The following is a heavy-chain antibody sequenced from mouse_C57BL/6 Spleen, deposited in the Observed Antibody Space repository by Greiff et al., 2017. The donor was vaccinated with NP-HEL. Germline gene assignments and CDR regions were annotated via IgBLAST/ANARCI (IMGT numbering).Heavy chain of an antibody. CDR2: ISDGGSYT. J-gene: IGHJ4*01. CDR3: AREGGTIYDGYYVLYAMDY. V-gene: IGHV5-4*01. D-gene: IGHD2-3*01. Sequence: EVQRVESGGGLVKPGGSLKLSCAASGFTFSSYAMSWVRQTPEKRLEWVATISDGGSYTYYPDNVKGRFTLSRDNAKNNLYLQMSQLRSEDTAMYYCAREGGTIYDGYYVLYAMDYWGQGTSVTVSS. CDR1: GFTFSSYA.